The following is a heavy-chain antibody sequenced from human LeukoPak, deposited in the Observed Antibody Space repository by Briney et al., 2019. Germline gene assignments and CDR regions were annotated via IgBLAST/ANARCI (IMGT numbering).Heavy chain of an antibody. D-gene: IGHD3-10*01. V-gene: IGHV4-34*01. Sequence: SETLSLTCAVYGGSISGYYWSWIRQPPGKGLEWIAEIHHSGSTNYNPSLKSRVTISIDTSKNHFSLKLSSVTAADTAVYYCARDSYKFRAFDIWGQGTMVTVSS. J-gene: IGHJ3*02. CDR1: GGSISGYY. CDR2: IHHSGST. CDR3: ARDSYKFRAFDI.